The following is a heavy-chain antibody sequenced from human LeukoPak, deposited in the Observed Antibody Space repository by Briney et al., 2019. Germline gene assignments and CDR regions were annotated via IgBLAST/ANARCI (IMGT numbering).Heavy chain of an antibody. CDR2: INTNTGNP. Sequence: ASVKVSCKASGYTFTTYSLNWVRQAPGQGLEWIGWINTNTGNPTYAQGFTGRLVFSLDASVNTAYLQINSLRVEDTAVYYCARRGSSWFFGFDIWGQGTMVTVSS. J-gene: IGHJ3*02. CDR3: ARRGSSWFFGFDI. D-gene: IGHD6-13*01. V-gene: IGHV7-4-1*02. CDR1: GYTFTTYS.